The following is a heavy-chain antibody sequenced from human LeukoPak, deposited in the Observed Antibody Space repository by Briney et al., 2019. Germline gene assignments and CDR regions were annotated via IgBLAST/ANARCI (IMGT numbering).Heavy chain of an antibody. V-gene: IGHV4-59*01. J-gene: IGHJ6*02. D-gene: IGHD3-3*01. CDR2: IYYSGST. CDR3: ARSYYDFWSEDYYGMDV. Sequence: SETLSLTGTGSGGSISSYYWSWIRQPPGKGLEWIGYIYYSGSTNYNPSLKSRVTISVDTSKNQFSLKLSSVTAADTAVYYCARSYYDFWSEDYYGMDVWGQGTTVTVSS. CDR1: GGSISSYY.